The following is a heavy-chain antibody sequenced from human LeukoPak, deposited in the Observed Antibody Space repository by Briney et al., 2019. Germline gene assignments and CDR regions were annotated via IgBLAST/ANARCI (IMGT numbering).Heavy chain of an antibody. V-gene: IGHV4-59*01. D-gene: IGHD4-17*01. Sequence: SETLSLTCTVSGGSINSYFWSWIRQPPGMGLEWIGYIHYTGSTNYNPSLKSRVTISLDTSKKYFSLNLTSVTAADTAVYYCARVYGDYLFDYWGQGTLVTVSS. CDR2: IHYTGST. J-gene: IGHJ4*02. CDR1: GGSINSYF. CDR3: ARVYGDYLFDY.